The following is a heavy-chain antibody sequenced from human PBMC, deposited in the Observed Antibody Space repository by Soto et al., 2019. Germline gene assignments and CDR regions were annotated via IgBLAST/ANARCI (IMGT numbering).Heavy chain of an antibody. CDR3: VKDESINWYSGHFRH. CDR1: GFTFDDYA. Sequence: EVQLVESGGGLVQPGRSLRLSCAASGFTFDDYAMHWVRQVPGKGLEWVSGITWNSGSIGYGDSVKGRFAISRDNAKNSLHLQMTSLSAEDTAFYYCVKDESINWYSGHFRHWGQGTLVTVSS. CDR2: ITWNSGSI. D-gene: IGHD6-13*01. J-gene: IGHJ1*01. V-gene: IGHV3-9*01.